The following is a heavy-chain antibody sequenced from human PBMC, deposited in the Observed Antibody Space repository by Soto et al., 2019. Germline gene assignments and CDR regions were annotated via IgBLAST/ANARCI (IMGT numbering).Heavy chain of an antibody. J-gene: IGHJ4*02. Sequence: SETLSLTCIVSGGSVSRGSYYWSWIRQPPGKGLEWIGYIYYSGSTSYNPSLKSRVTISVDTSKNQFSLKLSSVTAADTAVYYCASESSSWLNYWGQETLVTVSS. V-gene: IGHV4-61*01. CDR3: ASESSSWLNY. CDR2: IYYSGST. D-gene: IGHD6-13*01. CDR1: GGSVSRGSYY.